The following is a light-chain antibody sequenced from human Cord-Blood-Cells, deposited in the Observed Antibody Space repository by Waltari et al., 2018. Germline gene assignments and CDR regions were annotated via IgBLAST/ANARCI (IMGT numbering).Light chain of an antibody. Sequence: QSALTQPASVSGPPGQSITISCTGTSSDVGSYNLVSWYQQHPGKAPKLMIYEVSKRPSGVFNRFSGSKSGTTASLTISGLQAEDEADYYCCSYAGSSTWVFGGGTKLTVL. CDR1: SSDVGSYNL. CDR2: EVS. CDR3: CSYAGSSTWV. J-gene: IGLJ3*02. V-gene: IGLV2-23*02.